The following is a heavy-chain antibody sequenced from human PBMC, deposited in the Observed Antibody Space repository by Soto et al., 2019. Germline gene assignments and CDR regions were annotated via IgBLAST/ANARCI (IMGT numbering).Heavy chain of an antibody. CDR2: ISYDGDNE. J-gene: IGHJ4*02. Sequence: GGSLRLSCAASGFTFSNYAMHWVRQAPGKGLEWLAIISYDGDNEYYADSVKGRLSISRDNAKNTLYLQMNSLRVEDTAVYYCAKDFEYSGYGHWGQGTLVIVSS. CDR1: GFTFSNYA. CDR3: AKDFEYSGYGH. V-gene: IGHV3-30-3*02. D-gene: IGHD5-12*01.